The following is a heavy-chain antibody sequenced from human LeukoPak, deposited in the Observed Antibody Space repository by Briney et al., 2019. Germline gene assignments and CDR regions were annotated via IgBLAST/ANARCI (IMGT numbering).Heavy chain of an antibody. Sequence: PGGSLRLSCAASGLNFNDNDMDWVRQAPGKGLEWVAVIWDDGSNKYYAESVKGRFTTSRDNAKNSLYLQMNNLRDEDTAVYYCARGGSSCFDSWGQGTLVTVSS. CDR3: ARGGSSCFDS. CDR2: IWDDGSNK. CDR1: GLNFNDND. D-gene: IGHD6-13*01. V-gene: IGHV3-33*01. J-gene: IGHJ4*02.